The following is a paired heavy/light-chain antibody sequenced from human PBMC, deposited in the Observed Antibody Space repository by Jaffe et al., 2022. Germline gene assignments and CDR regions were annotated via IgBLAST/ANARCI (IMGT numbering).Light chain of an antibody. CDR3: QQYGDSIRT. J-gene: IGKJ1*01. CDR2: GAS. CDR1: QSVSSSY. Sequence: EIVLTQSPGTLSLSPGERATLSCRASQSVSSSYLAWYQQKPGQAPRLLIYGASSRATGIPDRFSGSGSGTDFTLTISRLESEDFAVYYCQQYGDSIRTFGQGTKVEIK. V-gene: IGKV3-20*01.
Heavy chain of an antibody. J-gene: IGHJ4*02. CDR1: GASISNSY. D-gene: IGHD3-10*01. V-gene: IGHV4-59*01. Sequence: QVQLQESGPGLVKPSETLSLTCTVSGASISNSYWSWIRQPPGKGLEWIGYIYHSGNTNYSPSLNGRVTISVDTSKNQFSLKLSSVTAADTAVYYCASQMHYYASGTYYYFDYWGQGTLVTVSS. CDR2: IYHSGNT. CDR3: ASQMHYYASGTYYYFDY.